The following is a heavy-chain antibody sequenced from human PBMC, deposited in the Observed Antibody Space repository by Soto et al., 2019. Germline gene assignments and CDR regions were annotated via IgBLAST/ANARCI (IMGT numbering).Heavy chain of an antibody. CDR3: VKRFTAVATARFDY. J-gene: IGHJ4*02. Sequence: PXRSLIVTWPPSAINFSTASMNLLLQPPGKGLEWVGQIDSKIDADKTDFAAPVKGRFTLSRDDSKNTVYLQMNGLEIEDTAMYYCVKRFTAVATARFDYCGQRTLVTFSS. CDR2: IDSKIDADKT. V-gene: IGHV3-15*04. CDR1: AINFSTAS. D-gene: IGHD2-21*02.